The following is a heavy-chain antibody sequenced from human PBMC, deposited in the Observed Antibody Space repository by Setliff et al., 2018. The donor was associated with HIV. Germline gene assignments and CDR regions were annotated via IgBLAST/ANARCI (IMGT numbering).Heavy chain of an antibody. D-gene: IGHD3-10*01. V-gene: IGHV4-34*01. J-gene: IGHJ2*01. CDR2: INQSGNT. CDR3: AREGGQGYSGSGSFYHQNFDL. Sequence: PSETLSLTCAVYGGSLSGYYWSWVRQSPGRGLEWIGEINQSGNTNFNPSLKSRLIISVDTSKSQFSLKLTSVTAADTALYYCAREGGQGYSGSGSFYHQNFDLWGRGTLVTVSS. CDR1: GGSLSGYY.